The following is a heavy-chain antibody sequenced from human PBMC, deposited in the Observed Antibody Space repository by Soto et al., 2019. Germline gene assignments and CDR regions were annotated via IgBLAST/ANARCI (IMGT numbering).Heavy chain of an antibody. V-gene: IGHV2-5*02. CDR3: AHRGYGSKPSNWFDP. Sequence: SGPTLVNTTPTLTLTCTFSGFSLSSSGVGVGWIRQPPGKALEWLALIYWEDDKRYSPSLKSRLTITKDTSKNHVVLTMTNMDPVDTATYYCAHRGYGSKPSNWFDPWGQGILVTVSS. CDR2: IYWEDDK. D-gene: IGHD6-13*01. J-gene: IGHJ5*02. CDR1: GFSLSSSGVG.